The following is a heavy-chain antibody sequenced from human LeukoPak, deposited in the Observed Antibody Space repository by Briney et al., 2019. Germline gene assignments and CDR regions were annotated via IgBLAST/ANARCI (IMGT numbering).Heavy chain of an antibody. V-gene: IGHV4-39*01. J-gene: IGHJ4*02. CDR1: GGSISSSSFY. CDR3: ARLAWKRVGDYYFDY. D-gene: IGHD1-26*01. CDR2: TYYSGTT. Sequence: SETLSLTCTVSGGSISSSSFYWGWIRQPPGKGLEWVGSTYYSGTTYYNPSLKSRVTISVDTSKNQFSLKLSSVTAADTAVYYCARLAWKRVGDYYFDYWGQGTLVTVSS.